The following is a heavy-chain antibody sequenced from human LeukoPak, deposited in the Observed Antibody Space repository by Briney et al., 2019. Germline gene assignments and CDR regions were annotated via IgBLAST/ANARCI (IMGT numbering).Heavy chain of an antibody. D-gene: IGHD3-22*01. V-gene: IGHV3-15*01. J-gene: IGHJ5*02. CDR3: TPRVYYDSSGYPA. CDR2: IKSKTDGGTT. Sequence: PGGSLRLSCAASGYTFSNAWMSWVRQAPGKGLEWVGRIKSKTDGGTTDYAAPVKGRFTISRDDSKNTLYLQMNSLKTEDTAVYYCTPRVYYDSSGYPAWGQGTLVTVPS. CDR1: GYTFSNAW.